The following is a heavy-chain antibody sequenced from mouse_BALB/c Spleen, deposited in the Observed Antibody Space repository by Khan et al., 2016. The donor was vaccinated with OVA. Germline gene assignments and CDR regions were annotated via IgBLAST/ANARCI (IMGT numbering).Heavy chain of an antibody. D-gene: IGHD3-2*01. CDR1: GYTFTTYT. Sequence: QVQLKVSGAELARPGASVKMSCKTSGYTFTTYTLHWVKQRPGRSLEWIGYINPSNDYTNYNQKFKDKSTLTADKSSSTAYMQLSSLTSEDSAVYYCARSGQLGLRGGFTYWGQGTLVTVSA. CDR2: INPSNDYT. J-gene: IGHJ3*01. CDR3: ARSGQLGLRGGFTY. V-gene: IGHV1-4*01.